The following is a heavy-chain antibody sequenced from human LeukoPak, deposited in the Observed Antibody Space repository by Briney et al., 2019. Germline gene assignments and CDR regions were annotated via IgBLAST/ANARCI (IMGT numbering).Heavy chain of an antibody. CDR2: INHSGST. Sequence: SETLSLTCAVYGGSFSGYYWSWIRQPPGKGLEWIGEINHSGSTNYNPSLKSRVTISVDTSKNQFSLKLSSVTAADTAVYYCARGGGSGSYYILNWFDPWGQGTLVTVSS. CDR3: ARGGGSGSYYILNWFDP. CDR1: GGSFSGYY. J-gene: IGHJ5*02. V-gene: IGHV4-34*01. D-gene: IGHD3-10*01.